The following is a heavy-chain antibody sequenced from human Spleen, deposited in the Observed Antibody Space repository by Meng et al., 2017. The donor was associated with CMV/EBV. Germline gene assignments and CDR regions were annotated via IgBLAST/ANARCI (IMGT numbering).Heavy chain of an antibody. D-gene: IGHD3-22*01. CDR3: AGPGGDDSSGGIDY. J-gene: IGHJ4*02. CDR2: ISYDGSNK. V-gene: IGHV3-30*04. Sequence: GESLKISCAASGFTFSSYAMHWVRQAPGKGLEWVAVISYDGSNKYYADSVKGRFTISRDNAKNSLYLQMNSLRAEDTAVYYCAGPGGDDSSGGIDYWGQGTLVTVSS. CDR1: GFTFSSYA.